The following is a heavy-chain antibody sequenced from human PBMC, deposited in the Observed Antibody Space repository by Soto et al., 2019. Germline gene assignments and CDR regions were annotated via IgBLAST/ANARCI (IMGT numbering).Heavy chain of an antibody. D-gene: IGHD3-3*01. V-gene: IGHV3-7*05. J-gene: IGHJ6*02. CDR1: GFTFSSYW. Sequence: EVQLVESGGGLVQPGGSLRLSCGASGFTFSSYWMSWVRQAPGKGLEWVANIKQDGSEKYYVDSVKGRFTISRDNAKNSLYLQMNSLRAEDTAVYYCARVLLPSITIFGVVIISGVESWYYGMDVWGQGTTVTVSS. CDR3: ARVLLPSITIFGVVIISGVESWYYGMDV. CDR2: IKQDGSEK.